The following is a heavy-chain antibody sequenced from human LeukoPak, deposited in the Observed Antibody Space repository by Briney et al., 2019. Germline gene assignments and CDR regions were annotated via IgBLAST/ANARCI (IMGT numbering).Heavy chain of an antibody. D-gene: IGHD3-10*01. CDR3: AREKRGDRRSGNFLYYYYYMDV. CDR1: GYSITSAYY. V-gene: IGHV4-38-2*02. CDR2: FFLKGST. J-gene: IGHJ6*03. Sequence: SETLSLTCTVSGYSITSAYYWGWIRQPPGKGLEWIGSFFLKGSTYYNPSLKSRVTISVDTSKNQFSLTLSSVTAADTAVYYCAREKRGDRRSGNFLYYYYYMDVWGKGAAVTISS.